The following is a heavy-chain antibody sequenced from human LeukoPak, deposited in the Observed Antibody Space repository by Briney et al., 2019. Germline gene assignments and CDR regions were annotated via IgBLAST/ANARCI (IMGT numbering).Heavy chain of an antibody. Sequence: GAAVKVSCKASGYTFTSYGISWVRQAPGQGLEWMGWISAYNGNTNYAQKLQGRVTMTRDMSTSTGYMELSSLRSEDTAVYYCARVTDSSGYYAHWGQGTLVTVSS. V-gene: IGHV1-18*01. CDR1: GYTFTSYG. J-gene: IGHJ4*02. D-gene: IGHD3-22*01. CDR3: ARVTDSSGYYAH. CDR2: ISAYNGNT.